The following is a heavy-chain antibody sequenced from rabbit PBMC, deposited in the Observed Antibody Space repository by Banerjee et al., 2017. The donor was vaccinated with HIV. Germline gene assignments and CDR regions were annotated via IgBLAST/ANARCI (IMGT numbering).Heavy chain of an antibody. CDR2: ISTGGNA. J-gene: IGHJ4*01. CDR3: ARDTYYSYGDAGSTYAIPRFTL. V-gene: IGHV1S45*01. Sequence: QEQLVESGGGLVQPEGSLTLTCTASGFSFSSSYDMCWVRQAPGKGLEWIGWISTGGNAYYASWAKGRFTISKTSTTVDLKMTSLTAADTATYFCARDTYYSYGDAGSTYAIPRFTLWGPGTLVTVS. D-gene: IGHD6-1*01. CDR1: GFSFSSSYD.